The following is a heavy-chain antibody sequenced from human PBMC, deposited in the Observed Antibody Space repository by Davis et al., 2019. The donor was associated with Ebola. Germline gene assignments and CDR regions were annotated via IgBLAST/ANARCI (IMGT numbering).Heavy chain of an antibody. CDR1: GYTFASYG. J-gene: IGHJ4*02. CDR3: ARAQFPTTSDH. CDR2: INPHNGNT. V-gene: IGHV1-18*04. Sequence: ASVKVSCKASGYTFASYGITWVRQAPGQGLEWMGWINPHNGNTNYAQNVQGRVTMTTDTSTSTAYMEVGILRSDDTAVYYCARAQFPTTSDHWGQGTLVTVSS. D-gene: IGHD1-1*01.